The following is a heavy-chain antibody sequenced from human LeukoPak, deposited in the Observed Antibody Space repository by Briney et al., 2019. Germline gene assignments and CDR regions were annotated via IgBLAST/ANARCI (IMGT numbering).Heavy chain of an antibody. J-gene: IGHJ6*02. V-gene: IGHV5-51*01. CDR1: GCLFTSYW. D-gene: IGHD6-19*01. CDR3: ARHGPSIAVAGMDGMDV. CDR2: IYPGGSDT. Sequence: LDISLKGPGCLFTSYWLGWVRPMPGKGVGWMGIIYPGGSDTRYSPSFQGQVTISGDKSIRTAYLQWSSLKASDTAMYYCARHGPSIAVAGMDGMDVWGQGATVTVSS.